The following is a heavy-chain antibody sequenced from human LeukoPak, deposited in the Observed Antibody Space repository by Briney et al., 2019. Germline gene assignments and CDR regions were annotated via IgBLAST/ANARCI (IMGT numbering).Heavy chain of an antibody. CDR1: GDSVSIYY. CDR3: ARAGNNWSFDY. D-gene: IGHD1-1*01. V-gene: IGHV4-59*02. J-gene: IGHJ4*02. Sequence: SETLSLICTVSGDSVSIYYWSWIRQPPGKGLEWIGYIYYRGNTNHNPSLKSRVTMAVDTSKNQFSLKVSSVTAADTAVYYCARAGNNWSFDYWGQGTLDNVSS. CDR2: IYYRGNT.